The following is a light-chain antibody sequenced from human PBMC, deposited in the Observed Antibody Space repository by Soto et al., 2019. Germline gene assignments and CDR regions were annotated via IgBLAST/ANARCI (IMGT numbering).Light chain of an antibody. Sequence: DIQMTQSPSSVFASVGDRVTITCRASQGIRNDLGWYQQKPGKAPKRLIYDSSSVQSGVPSRFSGSGSRTEFTLTISSLQPEDFASYYCLQDNDYPLTFGGGTKVDIK. CDR3: LQDNDYPLT. CDR1: QGIRND. CDR2: DSS. J-gene: IGKJ4*01. V-gene: IGKV1-17*01.